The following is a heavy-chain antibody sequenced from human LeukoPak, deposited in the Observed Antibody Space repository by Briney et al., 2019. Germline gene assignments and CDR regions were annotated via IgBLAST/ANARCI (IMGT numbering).Heavy chain of an antibody. D-gene: IGHD1-26*01. Sequence: GGSLRLSCAASGFTFRTYGMHWVRQAPGKGLEWVAFISFDGSKRYFTDSVKGRFTISRDNSENTLFLQLDSLRTEDTAVYYCARGQSIVGATIVYWGQGTLVTVSS. CDR2: ISFDGSKR. V-gene: IGHV3-30*03. CDR3: ARGQSIVGATIVY. J-gene: IGHJ4*02. CDR1: GFTFRTYG.